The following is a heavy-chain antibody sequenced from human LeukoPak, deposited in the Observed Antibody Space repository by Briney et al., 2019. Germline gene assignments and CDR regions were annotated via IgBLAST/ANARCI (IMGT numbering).Heavy chain of an antibody. CDR2: IYYSESA. CDR1: GDSVSRYY. J-gene: IGHJ4*02. Sequence: SSQTLSLTCSVSGDSVSRYYWSWLRQPPGKRLGWIGCIYYSESATYNPSLKSRVTISLDTSTNQFFLKLSSVTAADTAVYYCARKRSFDLWGQGTLVTVSS. V-gene: IGHV4-59*02. D-gene: IGHD3-9*01. CDR3: ARKRSFDL.